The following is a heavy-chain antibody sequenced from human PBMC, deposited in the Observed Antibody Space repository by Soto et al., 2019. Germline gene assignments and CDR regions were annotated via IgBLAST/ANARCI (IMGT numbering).Heavy chain of an antibody. CDR3: ARSPGYSSGWYVAAFDI. V-gene: IGHV6-1*01. D-gene: IGHD6-19*01. J-gene: IGHJ3*02. CDR1: GDSVSSNSAA. CDR2: TYYRSKWYN. Sequence: NPSESLSLTCAISGDSVSSNSAAWNWIRQSPSRGLEWLGRTYYRSKWYNDYAVSVKSRITINPDTSKNQFSLQLNSVTPEDTAVYYCARSPGYSSGWYVAAFDIWGQGTMVTVSS.